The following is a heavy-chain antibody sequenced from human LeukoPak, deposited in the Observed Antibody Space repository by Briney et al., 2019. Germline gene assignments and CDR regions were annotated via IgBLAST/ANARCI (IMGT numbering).Heavy chain of an antibody. V-gene: IGHV3-7*01. CDR1: GFNFISYW. J-gene: IGHJ6*03. D-gene: IGHD2-2*01. CDR2: IKQDESEK. CDR3: ARDREEYQLPQMHHYYYMDV. Sequence: GGSLRLSCAASGFNFISYWMSWVRQAPGKGVEGVANIKQDESEKYYVDSVKGRFTISRDNAKNTLYLQMNSLRAEDTAVYYCARDREEYQLPQMHHYYYMDVWGKGTTVTISS.